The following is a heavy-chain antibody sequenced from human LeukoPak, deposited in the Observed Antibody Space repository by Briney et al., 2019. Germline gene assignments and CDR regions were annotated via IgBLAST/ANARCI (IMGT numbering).Heavy chain of an antibody. V-gene: IGHV3-23*01. J-gene: IGHJ4*02. CDR3: ARVGPGFDY. CDR2: ISGSGGST. D-gene: IGHD3-10*01. CDR1: GFTFSSYA. Sequence: SGGSLRLSCAASGFTFSSYAMSWVRQAPGKGLEWVSAISGSGGSTYYADSVKGRFTISRDNAKNSLYLQMNSLRAEDTAVYYCARVGPGFDYWGQGTLVTVSS.